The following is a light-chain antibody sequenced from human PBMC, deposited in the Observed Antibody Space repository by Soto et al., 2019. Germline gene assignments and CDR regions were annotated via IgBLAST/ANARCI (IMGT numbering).Light chain of an antibody. Sequence: EIVLTQSPGTLSLSPGERATLSCRASQSVSSSYLAWYQQKPGQAPRLLIYGASSRATGILDSYSGSGAGRDFTLTISRLEPEEFAVYYCQQYGSSPLTFGPGTKVDIK. V-gene: IGKV3-20*01. J-gene: IGKJ3*01. CDR2: GAS. CDR1: QSVSSSY. CDR3: QQYGSSPLT.